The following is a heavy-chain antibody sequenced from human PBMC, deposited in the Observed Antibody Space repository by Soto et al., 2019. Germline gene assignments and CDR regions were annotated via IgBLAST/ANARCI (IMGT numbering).Heavy chain of an antibody. J-gene: IGHJ4*02. CDR2: INPSGGST. Sequence: QVQLVQSGAEVKKPGASVKVSCEASGYTFTSYYMHWVRQAPGQGLEWMGIINPSGGSTSYAQKFQGRVTMTRDTSTSPVYMELSSLRSEDTAVYYCARGGRRSANPWGDWGQGTLVTVSS. CDR1: GYTFTSYY. V-gene: IGHV1-46*03. D-gene: IGHD3-16*01. CDR3: ARGGRRSANPWGD.